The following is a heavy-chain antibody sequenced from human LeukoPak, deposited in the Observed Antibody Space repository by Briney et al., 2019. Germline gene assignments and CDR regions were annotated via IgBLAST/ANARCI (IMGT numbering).Heavy chain of an antibody. CDR1: GFTFSSYW. CDR2: INSDGSST. V-gene: IGHV3-74*01. CDR3: ASGGYDIAYYYGMDD. J-gene: IGHJ6*04. D-gene: IGHD5-12*01. Sequence: GGSLRLSCAASGFTFSSYWMHWVRQAPGKGLVWVSRINSDGSSTSYADSVKGRFTISRDNAKNTLYLQMNSLRAEDTAVYYCASGGYDIAYYYGMDDWGKGTTVTVSS.